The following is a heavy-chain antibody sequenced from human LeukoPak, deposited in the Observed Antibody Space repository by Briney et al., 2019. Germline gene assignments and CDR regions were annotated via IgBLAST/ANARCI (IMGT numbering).Heavy chain of an antibody. D-gene: IGHD3-10*01. CDR3: ARDGLLWFGESYFDY. Sequence: GGSLRLSCAASGFTFSSYSMNWVRQAPGKGLEWVSSISSSSSYIYYADSVKGRFTISRDNAKNSLYLQMNSLRAEDTAVYYCARDGLLWFGESYFDYWGQGTLVTVSS. V-gene: IGHV3-21*01. CDR2: ISSSSSYI. CDR1: GFTFSSYS. J-gene: IGHJ4*02.